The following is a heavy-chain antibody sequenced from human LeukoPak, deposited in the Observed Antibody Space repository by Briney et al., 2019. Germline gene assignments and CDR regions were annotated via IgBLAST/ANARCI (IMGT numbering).Heavy chain of an antibody. CDR2: IYYSGST. J-gene: IGHJ4*02. Sequence: GSLRLSCAASGFTLSNYWMSWVRQPPGKGLEWIGSIYYSGSTYYNPSLKSRVTISVDTSKNQFSLKLSSVTAADTAVYYCARGYSSSWYFYFDYWGQGTLVTVSS. V-gene: IGHV4-39*07. CDR1: GFTLSNYW. D-gene: IGHD6-13*01. CDR3: ARGYSSSWYFYFDY.